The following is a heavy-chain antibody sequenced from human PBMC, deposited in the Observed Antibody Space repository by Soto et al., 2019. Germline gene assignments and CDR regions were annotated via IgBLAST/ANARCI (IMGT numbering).Heavy chain of an antibody. Sequence: QLVESGGGLVKPGGSLRLSCAASGFTLSSYSMNWVRQVPGKGLEWVSSISSSSAYIYYADSVRGRFTISRDNAKNSLFLQMHNLRAEDTAVYYYARKGNHYDIDTYYLFYYWGQGTLVTVSS. CDR2: ISSSSAYI. V-gene: IGHV3-21*01. CDR1: GFTLSSYS. J-gene: IGHJ4*02. CDR3: ARKGNHYDIDTYYLFYY. D-gene: IGHD3-22*01.